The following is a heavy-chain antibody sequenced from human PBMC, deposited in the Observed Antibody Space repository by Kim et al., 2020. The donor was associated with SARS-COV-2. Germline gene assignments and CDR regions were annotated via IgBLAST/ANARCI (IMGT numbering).Heavy chain of an antibody. CDR2: IYYSGST. CDR1: GGSISSSSYY. V-gene: IGHV4-39*01. Sequence: SETLSLTCTVSGGSISSSSYYWGWIRQPPGKGLEWIGSIYYSGSTYYNPSLKSRVTISVDTSKNQFSLKLSSVTAADTAVYYCARVPGYGGNPSSPPYFDYWGQGTLVTVSS. CDR3: ARVPGYGGNPSSPPYFDY. J-gene: IGHJ4*02. D-gene: IGHD2-15*01.